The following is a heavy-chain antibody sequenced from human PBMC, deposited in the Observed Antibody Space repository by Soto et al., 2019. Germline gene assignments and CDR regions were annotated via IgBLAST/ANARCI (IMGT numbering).Heavy chain of an antibody. CDR1: GGSISSGGYY. Sequence: QVQLQESGPGLVKPSQTLSLTCTVSGGSISSGGYYWSWIRQHPGKGLEWIGYIYYSGSTYYNPSLKRRVTIPVDTSKNQFSLKLSSVTAADTAVYYCARGTVDIVVVPAATRNWFDPWGQGTLVTVSS. V-gene: IGHV4-31*03. D-gene: IGHD2-2*01. J-gene: IGHJ5*02. CDR2: IYYSGST. CDR3: ARGTVDIVVVPAATRNWFDP.